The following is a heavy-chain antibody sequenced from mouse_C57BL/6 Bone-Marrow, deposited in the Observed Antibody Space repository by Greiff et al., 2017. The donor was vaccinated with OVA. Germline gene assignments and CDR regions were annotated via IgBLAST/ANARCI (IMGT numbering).Heavy chain of an antibody. CDR3: TRRGAPYYAMDY. Sequence: QVQLKESGAELVRPGASVTLSCKASGYTFTDYEMHWVKQTPVHGLEWIGAIDPETGGTAYNQKFKGKAILTADKSSSTAYMELRSLTSEDSAGYYRTRRGAPYYAMDYWGQGTSVTVSS. J-gene: IGHJ4*01. D-gene: IGHD3-1*01. CDR2: IDPETGGT. CDR1: GYTFTDYE. V-gene: IGHV1-15*01.